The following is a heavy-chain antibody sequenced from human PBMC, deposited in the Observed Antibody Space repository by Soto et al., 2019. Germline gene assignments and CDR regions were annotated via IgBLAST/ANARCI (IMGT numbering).Heavy chain of an antibody. CDR3: ARVRYCTYGVCYGPDAFDI. J-gene: IGHJ3*02. CDR1: GCTCSSDR. CDR2: INSDGSST. D-gene: IGHD2-8*01. Sequence: PGGSLRLCCAASGCTCSSDRMYWARQAPGKGMVWVSRINSDGSSTSYADSVKGRFTISRDNAKNTLYLQMNSLRAEDTAVYYCARVRYCTYGVCYGPDAFDIWGQRTIVTVSS. V-gene: IGHV3-74*01.